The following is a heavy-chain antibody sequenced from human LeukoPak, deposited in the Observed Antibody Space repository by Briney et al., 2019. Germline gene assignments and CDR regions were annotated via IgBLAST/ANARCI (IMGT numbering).Heavy chain of an antibody. CDR3: ARGGNRRVAVAGNDY. Sequence: SETLSLTCAVYGGSFSGYYWSWIRQPPGKWLEWIGEINHSGSTNYNPSLKSRVTISVDTSKNQFSLKLSSVTAADTAVYYCARGGNRRVAVAGNDYWGQGTLVTVSS. D-gene: IGHD6-19*01. CDR2: INHSGST. V-gene: IGHV4-34*01. J-gene: IGHJ4*02. CDR1: GGSFSGYY.